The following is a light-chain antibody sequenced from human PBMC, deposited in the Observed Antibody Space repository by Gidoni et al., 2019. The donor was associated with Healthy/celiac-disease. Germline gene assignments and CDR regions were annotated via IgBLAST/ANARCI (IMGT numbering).Light chain of an antibody. CDR1: QSVSSNY. V-gene: IGKV3-20*01. J-gene: IGKJ1*01. CDR2: CAS. CDR3: HRYGSSPRT. Sequence: IVLTQSPGTLSLSTGERATLSCWASQSVSSNYLSWHQQNPGQAPRLLISCASSRATGIPDRCSGSGSGIDFTITSTRLEPEAFALYYCHRYGSSPRTFGQGTKVEIK.